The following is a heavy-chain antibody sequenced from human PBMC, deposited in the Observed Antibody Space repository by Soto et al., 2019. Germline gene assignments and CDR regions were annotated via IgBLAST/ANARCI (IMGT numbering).Heavy chain of an antibody. J-gene: IGHJ4*02. Sequence: VKVSCKASGYTFSSYGISWVRQAPGQGLEWMGWISPYNGNTNYAQKLQGRVTMTTDTSTGTVYMELRSLRSDDTAVYYCAGGNYYYDNSGYYTLDYWGQGTLVTVSS. CDR3: AGGNYYYDNSGYYTLDY. CDR1: GYTFSSYG. D-gene: IGHD3-22*01. V-gene: IGHV1-18*01. CDR2: ISPYNGNT.